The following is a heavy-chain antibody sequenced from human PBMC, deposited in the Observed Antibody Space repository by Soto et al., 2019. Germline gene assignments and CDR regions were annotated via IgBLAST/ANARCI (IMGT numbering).Heavy chain of an antibody. V-gene: IGHV4-39*01. CDR1: GGSISSSSYY. J-gene: IGHJ5*02. Sequence: QLQLQESGPGLVKPSETLSLTCTVSGGSISSSSYYWGWIRQPPGKGLEWIGSIYYSGSTYYNPSLKSRVTISVDTSKNQFSLKLSSVTAADTAVYYCARQLDIVLVPAVSWFDPWGQGTLVTVSS. CDR3: ARQLDIVLVPAVSWFDP. CDR2: IYYSGST. D-gene: IGHD2-2*03.